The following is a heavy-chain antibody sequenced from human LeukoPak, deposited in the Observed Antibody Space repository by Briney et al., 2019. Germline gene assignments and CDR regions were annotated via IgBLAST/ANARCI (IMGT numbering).Heavy chain of an antibody. J-gene: IGHJ4*02. D-gene: IGHD2-21*01. CDR3: ARGLHYHSILWW. CDR1: GGSISSGDYY. Sequence: PSQTLSLTCTVSGGSISSGDYYWSWIRQPPGKGLEWIGYIYYSGSTYYNPSLKSRVTISVDTSKNQFSLKLSSVTAADTAVYYCARGLHYHSILWWWGQGTLVTVSS. V-gene: IGHV4-30-4*08. CDR2: IYYSGST.